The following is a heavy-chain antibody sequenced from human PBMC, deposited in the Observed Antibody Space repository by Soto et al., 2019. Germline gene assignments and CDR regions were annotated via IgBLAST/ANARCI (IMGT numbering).Heavy chain of an antibody. CDR2: IYYSGST. J-gene: IGHJ4*02. Sequence: SETLSLTCTVSGGSISSSSYYWGWIRQPPGKGLEWIGSIYYSGSTYYNPSLKSRVTISVDTSKNQFSLKLSSVTAADTAVYYCARGIQEGQELDYWGQGTLVTVSS. CDR1: GGSISSSSYY. CDR3: ARGIQEGQELDY. V-gene: IGHV4-39*01.